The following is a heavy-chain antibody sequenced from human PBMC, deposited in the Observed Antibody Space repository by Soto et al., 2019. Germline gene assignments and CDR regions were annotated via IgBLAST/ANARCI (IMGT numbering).Heavy chain of an antibody. CDR1: GYTFTDFW. Sequence: PGGSLKISCKGSGYTFTDFWIAWVRQTPGKGLEWMGLVYPDDSDTRYSPSLQGQVTISADKSISTAYLQWRSLKASDTATYYCARRDYYDSTAYFYWGQGTLVTVSS. CDR2: VYPDDSDT. J-gene: IGHJ4*02. D-gene: IGHD3-22*01. CDR3: ARRDYYDSTAYFY. V-gene: IGHV5-51*01.